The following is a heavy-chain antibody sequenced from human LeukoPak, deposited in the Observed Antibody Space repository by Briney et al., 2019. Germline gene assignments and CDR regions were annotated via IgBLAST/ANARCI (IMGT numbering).Heavy chain of an antibody. CDR3: VTAAVAGTVY. CDR2: ISSTSTAI. V-gene: IGHV3-48*02. Sequence: GESLKISCAASGFTFSSYGMNWIRQAPGKGPEWISHISSTSTAIYYADSVEGRFTISRDNAKNSLSLQMSSLRDEDTAVYYCVTAAVAGTVYWGQGTLVTVSS. CDR1: GFTFSSYG. D-gene: IGHD6-19*01. J-gene: IGHJ4*02.